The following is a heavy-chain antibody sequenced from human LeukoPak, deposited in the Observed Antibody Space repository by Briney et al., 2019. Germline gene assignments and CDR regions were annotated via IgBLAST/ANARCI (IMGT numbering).Heavy chain of an antibody. J-gene: IGHJ4*02. V-gene: IGHV3-23*01. D-gene: IGHD1-1*01. CDR3: TKDALEFVSPPTYFDS. CDR1: GFTSSTYA. CDR2: ITGSGAYT. Sequence: GGSLRLSCSASGFTSSTYAVSWVRQAPGNGLEWVSSITGSGAYTYYTDSVKGRFTISRDNSKNTLYLQIDGLRAEDTAIYYCTKDALEFVSPPTYFDSWGQGTLVTVSS.